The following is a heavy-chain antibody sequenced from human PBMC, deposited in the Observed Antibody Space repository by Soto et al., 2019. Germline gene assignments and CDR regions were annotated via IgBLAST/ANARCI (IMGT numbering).Heavy chain of an antibody. CDR3: ARCPLYDYIWGSYRCESDY. CDR2: ISSSSSTI. D-gene: IGHD3-16*02. V-gene: IGHV3-48*01. J-gene: IGHJ4*02. CDR1: GFTFSSYS. Sequence: EVQLVESGGGLVQPGGSLRLSCAASGFTFSSYSMNWVRQTPGKGLEWVSYISSSSSTIYYADSVKGRFTISRDNAKNSLYLQMNSLRAEDTAVYYCARCPLYDYIWGSYRCESDYWGQGTLVTVSS.